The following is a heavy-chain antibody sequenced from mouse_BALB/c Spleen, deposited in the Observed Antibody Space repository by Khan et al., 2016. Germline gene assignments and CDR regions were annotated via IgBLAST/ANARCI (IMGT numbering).Heavy chain of an antibody. CDR2: ISTDGSDT. V-gene: IGHV5-6-4*01. J-gene: IGHJ1*01. CDR1: GFTFSSYT. Sequence: EVELVETGGGLVKPGGSLKLSCEASGFTFSSYTMSWVRQTPGKRLEWIGNISTDGSDTNYPANIKDRFTISRDNAKNTLYLQMSSMRSEDTATYFCSRCGGGRFDDWGAGTSVTVS. CDR3: SRCGGGRFDD.